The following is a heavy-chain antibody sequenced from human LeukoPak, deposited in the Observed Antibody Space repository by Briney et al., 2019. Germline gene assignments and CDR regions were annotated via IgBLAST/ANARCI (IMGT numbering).Heavy chain of an antibody. CDR1: GXTFSRYA. CDR2: ITNNGRST. J-gene: IGHJ4*02. V-gene: IGHV3-64D*06. D-gene: IGHD3-22*01. CDR3: ASTYSYDSSGYYPFDY. Sequence: GGSLRLSCSASGXTFSRYAMHWVRQPPGKGLEYVLAITNNGRSTYYADSVKGRFTISRDNSKNTLYLQMSSLRAEDTAVYYCASTYSYDSSGYYPFDYWGQGTLVTVPS.